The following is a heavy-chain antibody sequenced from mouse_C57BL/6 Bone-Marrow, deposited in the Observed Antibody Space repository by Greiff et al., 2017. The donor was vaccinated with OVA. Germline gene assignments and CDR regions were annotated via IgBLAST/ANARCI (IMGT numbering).Heavy chain of an antibody. V-gene: IGHV3-8*01. CDR1: GYSITSDY. Sequence: VQLKESGPGLAKPSQTLSLTCSVTGYSITSDYWTWIRKFPGNKLEYMGYISYSGSTYYNPSLKSRISITRDTSKNQYYLQLNSVTTEDTATYYCARRNYWYFDYWGQGTTLTVSS. J-gene: IGHJ2*01. D-gene: IGHD2-1*01. CDR3: ARRNYWYFDY. CDR2: ISYSGST.